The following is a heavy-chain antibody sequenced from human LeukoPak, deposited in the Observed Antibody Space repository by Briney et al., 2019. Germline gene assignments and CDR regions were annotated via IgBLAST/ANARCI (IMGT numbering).Heavy chain of an antibody. V-gene: IGHV4-34*01. CDR1: GGSFSGYY. CDR3: ARFRLLLWFGELRPYYMDV. CDR2: INHSGST. Sequence: PSETLSLTCAVYGGSFSGYYWSWIRQPPGKGLEWIGEINHSGSTNYNPSLKSRVTISVDTSKNQFSLKLSSVTAADTAVYYCARFRLLLWFGELRPYYMDVWGKGTTVTISS. D-gene: IGHD3-10*01. J-gene: IGHJ6*03.